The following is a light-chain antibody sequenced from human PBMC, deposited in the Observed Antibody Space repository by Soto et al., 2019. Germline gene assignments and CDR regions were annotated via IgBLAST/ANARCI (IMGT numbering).Light chain of an antibody. V-gene: IGKV3-11*01. CDR2: HTS. Sequence: VLTQSPATLSLSPGERATLSCRASQTFNNYLAWYQQQPGQAPRLIIYHTSNRATGIPARFSGSGSGTDFTLTISSLEPEDFAVYYCQQHTNWPPITFGQGTRLEIK. CDR1: QTFNNY. J-gene: IGKJ5*01. CDR3: QQHTNWPPIT.